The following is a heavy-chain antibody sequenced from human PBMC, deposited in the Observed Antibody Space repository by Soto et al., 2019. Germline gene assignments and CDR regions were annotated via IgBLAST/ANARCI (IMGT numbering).Heavy chain of an antibody. CDR3: ARGCYASNVFIMDV. V-gene: IGHV1-46*01. Sequence: ASVKVSCKAFGYTFTTYFIHWVRQAPGQGFEWLGRINPTGGDTVYAQKFQGRVSVTRDTSTSTVNIELGSLTSKDTAVYYCARGCYASNVFIMDVWGKGTAVTVSS. J-gene: IGHJ6*04. CDR2: INPTGGDT. CDR1: GYTFTTYF. D-gene: IGHD2-2*01.